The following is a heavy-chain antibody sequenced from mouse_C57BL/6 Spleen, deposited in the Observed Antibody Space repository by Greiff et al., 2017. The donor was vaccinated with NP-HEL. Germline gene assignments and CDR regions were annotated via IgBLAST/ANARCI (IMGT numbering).Heavy chain of an antibody. CDR1: GYTFTDYY. CDR3: ARQGNDNPPFAMDY. CDR2: INPYNGGP. Sequence: VQLQQSGPVLVKPGASVKMSCKASGYTFTDYYMNWVKQSHGKSLEWIGVINPYNGGPSYNQKFKGKATLTVDKYSSSAYMELNSLTSAASAVYYCARQGNDNPPFAMDYWGQGTSVTVSS. V-gene: IGHV1-19*01. D-gene: IGHD1-3*01. J-gene: IGHJ4*01.